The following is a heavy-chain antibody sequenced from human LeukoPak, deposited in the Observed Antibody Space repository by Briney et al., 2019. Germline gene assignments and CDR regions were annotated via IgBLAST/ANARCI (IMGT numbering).Heavy chain of an antibody. Sequence: GGSLRLSCAASGFTFSSYAMSWVRQAPGKGLEWVSAISGSGGSTYYADSVKGRFTISRDNSKNTLYLQMNSLRAEDTAVYYCAKDGVYCSGGSCYSEYFQHWGQGTLVTVSS. V-gene: IGHV3-23*01. CDR1: GFTFSSYA. D-gene: IGHD2-15*01. CDR3: AKDGVYCSGGSCYSEYFQH. J-gene: IGHJ1*01. CDR2: ISGSGGST.